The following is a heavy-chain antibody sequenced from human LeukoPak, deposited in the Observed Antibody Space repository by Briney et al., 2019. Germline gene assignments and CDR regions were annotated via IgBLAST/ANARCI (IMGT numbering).Heavy chain of an antibody. CDR3: ARPVLWFGESKGWFDP. V-gene: IGHV4-39*01. CDR1: GGSFSGYY. J-gene: IGHJ5*02. Sequence: SETLSLTCAVYGGSFSGYYWGWIRQPPGKGLEWIGSIYYSGSTYYNPSLKSRVTISVDTSKNQLSLKLSSVTAADTAVYYCARPVLWFGESKGWFDPWGQGTLVTVSS. D-gene: IGHD3-10*01. CDR2: IYYSGST.